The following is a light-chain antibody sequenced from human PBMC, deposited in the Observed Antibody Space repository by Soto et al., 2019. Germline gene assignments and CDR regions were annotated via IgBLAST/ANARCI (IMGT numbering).Light chain of an antibody. CDR2: EVT. V-gene: IGLV2-14*02. CDR3: SSYTSSSTPVL. Sequence: QSALTQPASVSGSPGQSITISCTGTSSDVATYNLVSWYQQRPGTAPQLIIYEVTKRPSGVSTRFSGSQSGNTASLTISGLQADDEADYYCSSYTSSSTPVLFGGGTKVTVL. J-gene: IGLJ2*01. CDR1: SSDVATYNL.